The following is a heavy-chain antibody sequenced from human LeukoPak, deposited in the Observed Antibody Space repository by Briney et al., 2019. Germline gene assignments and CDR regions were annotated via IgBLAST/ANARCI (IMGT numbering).Heavy chain of an antibody. D-gene: IGHD3-10*01. CDR2: INGDGSTT. J-gene: IGHJ4*02. CDR1: GFGFSTSW. V-gene: IGHV3-74*01. CDR3: IGTGTHSY. Sequence: GGSLRLSCAASGFGFSTSWMHWVRQAPGKGLVWVARINGDGSTTNYADSVQGRFTISRDTAKNTLFLQMNSLGAEDTAVHYCIGTGTHSYWGQGTLVTVSS.